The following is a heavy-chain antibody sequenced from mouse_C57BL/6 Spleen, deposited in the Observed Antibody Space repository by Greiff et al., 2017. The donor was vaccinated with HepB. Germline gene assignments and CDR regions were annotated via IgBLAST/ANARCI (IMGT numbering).Heavy chain of an antibody. CDR2: INPNNGGT. CDR1: GYTFTDYY. J-gene: IGHJ1*03. Sequence: VQLQQSGPELVKPGASVKISCKASGYTFTDYYMNWVKQSHGKSLEWIGDINPNNGGTSYNQKFKGKATLTVDKSSSTAYMELRSLTSEDSAVYYCARGGYSNYGYFDIWGTGTTVTVSS. CDR3: ARGGYSNYGYFDI. D-gene: IGHD2-5*01. V-gene: IGHV1-26*01.